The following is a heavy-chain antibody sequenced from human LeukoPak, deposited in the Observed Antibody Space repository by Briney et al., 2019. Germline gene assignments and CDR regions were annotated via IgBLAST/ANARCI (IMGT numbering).Heavy chain of an antibody. D-gene: IGHD1-26*01. J-gene: IGHJ4*02. Sequence: GASVKVSCKTSGCTFTSTYINWVRQAPGQGLEWMGWISAYNGKTNYAQKFQGRVTMTTDSSTSTDSMDLTSLRPDDTAVYDCARGGTYYPSTDYWGQGTLVTVSS. CDR3: ARGGTYYPSTDY. CDR2: ISAYNGKT. V-gene: IGHV1-18*01. CDR1: GCTFTSTY.